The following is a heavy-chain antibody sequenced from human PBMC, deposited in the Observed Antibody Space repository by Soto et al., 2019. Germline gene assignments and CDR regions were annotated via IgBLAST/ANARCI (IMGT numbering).Heavy chain of an antibody. CDR3: ARDRWERRHFDY. V-gene: IGHV4-30-4*01. CDR1: GGSISSGDYY. CDR2: IYYSGNT. D-gene: IGHD1-26*01. Sequence: PSETLSLTCTVSGGSISSGDYYWSWIRQPPGKGLEWIGYIYYSGNTYYNPSLKNRVTISVDMSKNQFSLKLSSVTAADTAVYYCARDRWERRHFDYWGQGALVPSPQ. J-gene: IGHJ4*02.